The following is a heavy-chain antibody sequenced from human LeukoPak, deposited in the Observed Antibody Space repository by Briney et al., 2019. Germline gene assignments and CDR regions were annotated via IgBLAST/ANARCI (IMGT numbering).Heavy chain of an antibody. CDR2: INHSGST. CDR3: ARLYGIQLPHYDY. V-gene: IGHV4-34*01. J-gene: IGHJ4*02. Sequence: SETLSLTCAVYGGSFSGYYWSWIRQPPGKGLEWIGEINHSGSTNYNPSLKSRVTISVDTSKNQFSLKLSSVTAADTAVYYCARLYGIQLPHYDYWGQGTLVTVSS. D-gene: IGHD5-18*01. CDR1: GGSFSGYY.